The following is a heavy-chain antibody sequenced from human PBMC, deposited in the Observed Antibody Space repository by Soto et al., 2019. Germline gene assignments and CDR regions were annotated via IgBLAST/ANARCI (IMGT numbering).Heavy chain of an antibody. CDR2: ISYDGSNK. J-gene: IGHJ4*02. CDR1: GFTFSSYA. Sequence: GGSLRLSCAASGFTFSSYAMHWVRQAPGKGLEWVAVISYDGSNKYYADSVKGRFTISRDNSKNTLYLQMNSLRAEDTTVYYCAREEGIQLWFFDYWGQGTLVTVSS. V-gene: IGHV3-30-3*01. CDR3: AREEGIQLWFFDY. D-gene: IGHD5-18*01.